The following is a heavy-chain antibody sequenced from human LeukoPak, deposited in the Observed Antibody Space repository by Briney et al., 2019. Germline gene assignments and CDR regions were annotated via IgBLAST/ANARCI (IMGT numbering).Heavy chain of an antibody. CDR3: AKGIKAKPRYYYYYGMDV. CDR2: ISYDGSNK. CDR1: GFTFSSYG. Sequence: GGSLRLSCAASGFTFSSYGMHWVRQAPGKGLEWVAVISYDGSNKYYADSVKGRFTISRDNSKNTLYLQMNSLRAEDTAVYYCAKGIKAKPRYYYYYGMDVWGQGTTVTVSS. V-gene: IGHV3-30*18. J-gene: IGHJ6*02. D-gene: IGHD5-24*01.